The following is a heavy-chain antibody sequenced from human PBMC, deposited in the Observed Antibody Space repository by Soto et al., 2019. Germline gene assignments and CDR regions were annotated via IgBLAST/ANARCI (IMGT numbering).Heavy chain of an antibody. CDR2: MNPNRGNT. Sequence: ASVKVSSKVSGSTFPSYDINWVRQAPGQGLEWMGWMNPNRGNTGYAQKYQGRVTMTRDTSIRTAYMELSSLRSEDTAVYYCARGLTYYDLLTGYYRYYYYYMDVWGKGTTVPVSS. CDR3: ARGLTYYDLLTGYYRYYYYYMDV. D-gene: IGHD3-9*01. CDR1: GSTFPSYD. V-gene: IGHV1-8*01. J-gene: IGHJ6*03.